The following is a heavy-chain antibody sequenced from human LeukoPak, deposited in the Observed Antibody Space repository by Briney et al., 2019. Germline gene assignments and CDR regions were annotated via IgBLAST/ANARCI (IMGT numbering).Heavy chain of an antibody. V-gene: IGHV1-18*01. J-gene: IGHJ4*02. D-gene: IGHD2-15*01. CDR1: GYTFTSYG. CDR2: ISAYNGNT. Sequence: ASVKVSCKASGYTFTSYGISWVRQAPGQGLEWMGWISAYNGNTNYAQKLQGRVTMTTDTSTSTAYMELRTLRSDDTAVYCCARGYCSGGSCYRLDYWGQGTLVTVSS. CDR3: ARGYCSGGSCYRLDY.